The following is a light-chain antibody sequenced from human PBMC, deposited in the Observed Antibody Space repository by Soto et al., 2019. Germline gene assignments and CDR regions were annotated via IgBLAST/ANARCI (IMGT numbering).Light chain of an antibody. Sequence: EIVMTQSPASLSVSPGERATLSCRASQSVSSSLAWYQQKPGQAPRLLVYGASIRATDIPARFSGSGSGTEFTLTISSLQSEDFAVYYCQQYNDWPPLTFGGGTKVEIK. V-gene: IGKV3-15*01. CDR3: QQYNDWPPLT. CDR2: GAS. CDR1: QSVSSS. J-gene: IGKJ4*01.